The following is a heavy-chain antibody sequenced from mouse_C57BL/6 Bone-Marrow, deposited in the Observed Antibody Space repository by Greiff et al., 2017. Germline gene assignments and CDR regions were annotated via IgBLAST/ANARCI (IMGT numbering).Heavy chain of an antibody. Sequence: VQLKQSGPELVKPGASVKISCKASGYSFTDYHMNWVKQSNGKSLEWIGVINPNYGTTSYNQKFKGKATLTVDQSSSTAYMQLNSLTSEDSAVYYCARRGVYYGRGYWYFDVWGTGTTVTVSS. J-gene: IGHJ1*03. CDR1: GYSFTDYH. CDR3: ARRGVYYGRGYWYFDV. CDR2: INPNYGTT. D-gene: IGHD1-1*01. V-gene: IGHV1-39*01.